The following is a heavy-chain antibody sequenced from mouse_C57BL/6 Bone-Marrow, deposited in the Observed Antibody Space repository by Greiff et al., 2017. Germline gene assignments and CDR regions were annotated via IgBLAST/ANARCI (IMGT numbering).Heavy chain of an antibody. CDR2: ISSGGDYI. J-gene: IGHJ2*01. V-gene: IGHV5-9-1*02. CDR1: GFTFSSYA. CDR3: TREAYGSSYYFDY. Sequence: DVMLVESGEGLVKPGGSLKLSCAASGFTFSSYAMSWVRQTPEKRLEWVAYISSGGDYIYYADTVKGRFTISRDNARNTLYLQMSSLKSEDTAMYYCTREAYGSSYYFDYWGQGTTLTVSS. D-gene: IGHD1-1*01.